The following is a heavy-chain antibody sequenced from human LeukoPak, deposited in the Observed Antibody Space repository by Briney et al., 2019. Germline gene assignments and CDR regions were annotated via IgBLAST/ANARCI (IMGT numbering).Heavy chain of an antibody. Sequence: SVKVSCKASGGTFSSYAISWVRQAPGQGLEWMGGIIPIFGTANYAQKFQGRVTTTADESTSTAYMELSSLRSEDTAVYYCTRRSIAAAGNWFDPWGQGTLVTVSS. J-gene: IGHJ5*02. CDR3: TRRSIAAAGNWFDP. V-gene: IGHV1-69*13. CDR1: GGTFSSYA. D-gene: IGHD6-13*01. CDR2: IIPIFGTA.